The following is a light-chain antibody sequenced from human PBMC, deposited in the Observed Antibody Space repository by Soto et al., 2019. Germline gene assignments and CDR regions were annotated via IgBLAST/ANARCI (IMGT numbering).Light chain of an antibody. CDR1: SSDVGGYNY. CDR2: EVR. J-gene: IGLJ1*01. V-gene: IGLV2-14*01. Sequence: QSVLTQPASVSGSPEQSISISCTGTSSDVGGYNYVSWYQQHPGKAPKLMIYEVRNRPSGVSNRFSGSKSGNAASLTISGLQAEDEADYYCSSYTSSSTYVFGTGTEVTVL. CDR3: SSYTSSSTYV.